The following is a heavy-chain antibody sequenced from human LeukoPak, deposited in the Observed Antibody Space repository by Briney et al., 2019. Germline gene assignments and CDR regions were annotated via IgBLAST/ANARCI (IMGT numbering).Heavy chain of an antibody. Sequence: SQTLSLTCALSGDSVSSNSAAWNWIRQSPSRGLEWLGRTYYRSKWYNDYAVSVKSRITINPDTSKNQFSLQLNSVTPEDTAVYYCARGYRFLEWLSPAFDYWGQGTLVTVSS. CDR1: GDSVSSNSAA. D-gene: IGHD3-3*01. CDR2: TYYRSKWYN. J-gene: IGHJ4*02. V-gene: IGHV6-1*01. CDR3: ARGYRFLEWLSPAFDY.